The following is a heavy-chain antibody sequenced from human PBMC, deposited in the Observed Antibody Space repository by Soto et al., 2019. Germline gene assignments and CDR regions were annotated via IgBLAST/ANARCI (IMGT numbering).Heavy chain of an antibody. CDR1: GGSISSGDYY. D-gene: IGHD2-2*01. CDR2: IYYSGST. V-gene: IGHV4-30-4*01. Sequence: SETLSLTCTVSGGSISSGDYYWSWIRQPPGKGLEWIGYIYYSGSTYYNPSLKSRVTISVDTSKNQFSLKLSSVTAADTAVYYCARGPRRYCSSTSCYSSHGMDVWGQGTTVTVSS. CDR3: ARGPRRYCSSTSCYSSHGMDV. J-gene: IGHJ6*02.